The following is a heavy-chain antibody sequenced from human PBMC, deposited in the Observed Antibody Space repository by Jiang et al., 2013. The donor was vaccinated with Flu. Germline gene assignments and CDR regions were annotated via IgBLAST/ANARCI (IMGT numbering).Heavy chain of an antibody. Sequence: GAEVKKPGSSVKSPARLLEHFSSYAISWVRQAPGQGLEWMGGIIPIFGTANYAQKFQGRVTITADESTSTAYMELSSLRSEDTAVYYCAGAHYDFWSGYSSFVKPDYYGMDVWGQGTTVTVSS. CDR3: AGAHYDFWSGYSSFVKPDYYGMDV. J-gene: IGHJ6*02. D-gene: IGHD3-3*01. V-gene: IGHV1-69*01. CDR2: IIPIFGTA. CDR1: EHFSSYA.